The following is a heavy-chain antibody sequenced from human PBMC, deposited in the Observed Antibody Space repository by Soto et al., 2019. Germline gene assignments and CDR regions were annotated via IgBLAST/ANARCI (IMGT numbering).Heavy chain of an antibody. CDR1: GFSLSTSGVG. V-gene: IGHV2-5*02. CDR3: AHSLIGYYYDSSGSNWFDP. J-gene: IGHJ5*02. D-gene: IGHD3-22*01. Sequence: ITLKESGPTLVKPTQTLTQTCTFSGFSLSTSGVGVGWIRQPPGKALEWLALIYWDDDKRYSPSLKSRLTITKDTSKIQVVLTMTNMDPVDTATYYCAHSLIGYYYDSSGSNWFDPWGQGTLVTVSS. CDR2: IYWDDDK.